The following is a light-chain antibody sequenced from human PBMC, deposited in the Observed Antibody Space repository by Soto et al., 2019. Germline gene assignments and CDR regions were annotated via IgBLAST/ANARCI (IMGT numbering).Light chain of an antibody. CDR1: QSVSGN. CDR3: QQYGGSVQT. V-gene: IGKV3-15*01. J-gene: IGKJ1*01. Sequence: ELVLTQSKATLSVSTGERVTLSCTARQSVSGNLAWYQQKPGQPPRLLIFGATTRAPDVHARFSGSGSATEFTLTINNLQSRDFAVYYCQQYGGSVQTFGQGTKVDIK. CDR2: GAT.